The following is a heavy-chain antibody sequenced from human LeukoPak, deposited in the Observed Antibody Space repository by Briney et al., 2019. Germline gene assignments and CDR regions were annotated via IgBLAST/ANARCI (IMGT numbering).Heavy chain of an antibody. D-gene: IGHD1-14*01. J-gene: IGHJ3*02. CDR3: ARCKPGDAFDI. V-gene: IGHV4-30-2*01. CDR1: GGSISSGNYF. Sequence: PSQTLSLTCTVSGGSISSGNYFWSWLRQPPGKGLEWIEYIYHRGSTYYNPSLKSRVTISVDGSKNQFFLKLSSVTAADTAVYYCARCKPGDAFDIWGQGTLVTVSS. CDR2: IYHRGST.